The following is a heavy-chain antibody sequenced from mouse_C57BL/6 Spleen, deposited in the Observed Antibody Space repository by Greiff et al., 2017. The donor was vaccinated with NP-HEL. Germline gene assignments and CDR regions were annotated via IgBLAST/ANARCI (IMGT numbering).Heavy chain of an antibody. CDR1: GYTFTSYW. J-gene: IGHJ2*01. CDR2: IHPNSGST. Sequence: QVQLQQPGAELVKPGASVKLSCKASGYTFTSYWMHWVKQRPGQGLEWIGMIHPNSGSTNYNEKFKSKATLTVDKSSSTAYMQLSSLTSEDSAVYDCAKYEDDRNYVVDYGGQGTTLTVSS. D-gene: IGHD2-5*01. V-gene: IGHV1-64*01. CDR3: AKYEDDRNYVVDY.